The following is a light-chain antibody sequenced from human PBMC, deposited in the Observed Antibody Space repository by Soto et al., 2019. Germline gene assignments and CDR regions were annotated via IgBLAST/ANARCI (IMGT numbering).Light chain of an antibody. Sequence: EVVLTQSPGTLSLSPGERATLSCRVSQSVGSRYLAWYQRKPGQAPRLLIYDVSSRATGIPDRFSGSGSGTAFTLTISRLEPEDFAVYYCQQYGETPWTFGQGTKVEIK. CDR2: DVS. CDR3: QQYGETPWT. CDR1: QSVGSRY. V-gene: IGKV3-20*01. J-gene: IGKJ1*01.